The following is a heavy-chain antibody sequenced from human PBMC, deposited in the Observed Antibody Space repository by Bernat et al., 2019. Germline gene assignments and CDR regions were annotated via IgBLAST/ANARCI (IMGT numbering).Heavy chain of an antibody. CDR1: GYTFTSYG. J-gene: IGHJ5*02. Sequence: QVQLVQSGAEVKKPGASVKVSCKASGYTFTSYGISWVRQAPGQGLEWMGWISAYNGNTNYAQKLQGRVTMTTDTSTSTAYMELRSLRSDDTAVYYCASVGNVYYGSGYEGWFDPWGQGTLVTVSS. D-gene: IGHD3-10*01. V-gene: IGHV1-18*01. CDR3: ASVGNVYYGSGYEGWFDP. CDR2: ISAYNGNT.